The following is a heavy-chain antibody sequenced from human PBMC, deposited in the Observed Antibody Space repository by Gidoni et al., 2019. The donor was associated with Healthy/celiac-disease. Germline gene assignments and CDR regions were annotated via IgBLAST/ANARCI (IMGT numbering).Heavy chain of an antibody. CDR3: AKGQTPAIGSGCQV. J-gene: IGHJ4*02. Sequence: EVQLVESVGGLVQPGSSLILSCAASGFPFDDYAIHWVRQPPGKGLEWGSGISWNSGSIGYADSVKGRFTISRDNAKNSLYLQMNSLRAEDTALYYCAKGQTPAIGSGCQVWGQGTLVTVSS. CDR2: ISWNSGSI. D-gene: IGHD6-19*01. V-gene: IGHV3-9*01. CDR1: GFPFDDYA.